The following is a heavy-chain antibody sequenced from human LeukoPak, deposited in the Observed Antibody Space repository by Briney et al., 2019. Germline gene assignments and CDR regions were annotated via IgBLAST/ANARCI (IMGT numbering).Heavy chain of an antibody. CDR3: AKDLRWQLVYYYYYMDV. CDR1: GFTFSSYS. Sequence: GGSLRLSCAASGFTFSSYSMNWVRQAPGKGLEWVSSISSSSSYIYYADSVKGRFTISRDNAKNSLYLQMNSLRAEDTAVYYCAKDLRWQLVYYYYYMDVWGKGTTVTVSS. V-gene: IGHV3-21*01. J-gene: IGHJ6*03. CDR2: ISSSSSYI. D-gene: IGHD6-6*01.